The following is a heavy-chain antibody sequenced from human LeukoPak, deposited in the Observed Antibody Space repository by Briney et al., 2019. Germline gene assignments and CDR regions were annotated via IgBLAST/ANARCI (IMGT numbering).Heavy chain of an antibody. CDR3: AKAVGKYSGSSLDY. CDR1: GFIFRSCG. J-gene: IGHJ4*02. CDR2: IPYDGSNK. Sequence: GGSLRLSCAASGFIFRSCGMHWARQAPGKGLEWVTFIPYDGSNKYYVDSVKGRFTISRDKNTLYLQMNSLREEDTAVYYCAKAVGKYSGSSLDYWGQGTLVTVSS. V-gene: IGHV3-30*02. D-gene: IGHD1-26*01.